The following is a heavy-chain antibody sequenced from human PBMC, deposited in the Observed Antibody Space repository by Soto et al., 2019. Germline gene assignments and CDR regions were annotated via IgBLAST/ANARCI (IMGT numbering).Heavy chain of an antibody. V-gene: IGHV1-8*01. D-gene: IGHD7-27*01. J-gene: IGHJ4*02. CDR2: MDPNSGDT. CDR3: ARNRRKTGDFDY. CDR1: GYSFTTYD. Sequence: QVQLVQSGAEVEKPGASVKVSCKASGYSFTTYDLNWMRQATGQGLEWMGWMDPNSGDTGYAQQFQGRVTMTRDTSISTAYMELSSLRSDDTALYYCARNRRKTGDFDYWGQGTLVTVSS.